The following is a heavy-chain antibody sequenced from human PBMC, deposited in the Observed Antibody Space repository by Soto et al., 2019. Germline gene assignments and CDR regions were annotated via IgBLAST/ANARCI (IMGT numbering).Heavy chain of an antibody. Sequence: QVQLVESGGGVVQPGRSLRLSCAASGFTFSSYGMHWVRQAPGKGLECVAVICFDGSNKYFADSVKGRSTISSDNSKNTLSLQMNSLRAEDTAVYYCARIRGDGYKGVFDYWGQGTLVTVSS. V-gene: IGHV3-33*01. CDR2: ICFDGSNK. D-gene: IGHD5-12*01. J-gene: IGHJ4*02. CDR1: GFTFSSYG. CDR3: ARIRGDGYKGVFDY.